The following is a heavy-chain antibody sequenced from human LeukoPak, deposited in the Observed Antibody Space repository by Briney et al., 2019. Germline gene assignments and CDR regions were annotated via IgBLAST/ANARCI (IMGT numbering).Heavy chain of an antibody. CDR3: ARAELGYCTNGVCYTFDY. CDR2: IIPIFGTA. CDR1: GGTFSSYA. Sequence: ASVKVSRKASGGTFSSYAISWVRQAPGQGLEWMGGIIPIFGTANYAQKFQGRVTITADESTSTAYMELSSLRSEDTAVYYCARAELGYCTNGVCYTFDYWGQGTLVTVSS. J-gene: IGHJ4*02. V-gene: IGHV1-69*13. D-gene: IGHD2-8*01.